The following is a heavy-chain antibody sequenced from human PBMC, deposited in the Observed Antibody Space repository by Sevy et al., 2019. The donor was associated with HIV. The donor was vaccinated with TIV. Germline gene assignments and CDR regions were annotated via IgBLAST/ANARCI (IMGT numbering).Heavy chain of an antibody. CDR3: ATAREYYEDNSGYFDY. J-gene: IGHJ4*02. V-gene: IGHV1-24*01. CDR2: FDPEDGET. CDR1: GHTLTEIS. D-gene: IGHD3-22*01. Sequence: ASVKVSCKVSGHTLTEISMHWVRQTRGRGLEWMGRFDPEDGETIYAQKFQGRITMTEDTSTDTAYLELSSLRSEDTAVYYCATAREYYEDNSGYFDYWGPGTLVTVSS.